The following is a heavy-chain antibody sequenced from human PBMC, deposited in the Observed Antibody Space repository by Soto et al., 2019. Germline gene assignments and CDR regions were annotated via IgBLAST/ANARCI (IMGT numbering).Heavy chain of an antibody. CDR2: ISGSGGST. Sequence: GGSLRLSCAASGLTFSSYAMSWVRQAPGKGLEWVSAISGSGGSTYYADSVKGRFTISRDNSKNTLYLQMNSLGAEDTAVYYCAKDSSSWYDDYWGQGTLVTVSS. CDR3: AKDSSSWYDDY. CDR1: GLTFSSYA. J-gene: IGHJ4*02. V-gene: IGHV3-23*01. D-gene: IGHD6-13*01.